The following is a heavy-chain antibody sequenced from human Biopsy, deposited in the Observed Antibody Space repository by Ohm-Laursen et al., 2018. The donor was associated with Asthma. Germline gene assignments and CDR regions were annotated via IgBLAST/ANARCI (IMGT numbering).Heavy chain of an antibody. CDR3: ARHPDGTTPFDY. V-gene: IGHV5-10-1*01. CDR1: GYRFTSYY. Sequence: ESLRISCKGFGYRFTSYYISWVRQMPGKGLEWMGRIDPSDSYTKYSPSFQGRVTFSVDKSIGTAYLHWDSLKASDSAMYYCARHPDGTTPFDYWGQGTLVTVSS. CDR2: IDPSDSYT. D-gene: IGHD1-1*01. J-gene: IGHJ4*02.